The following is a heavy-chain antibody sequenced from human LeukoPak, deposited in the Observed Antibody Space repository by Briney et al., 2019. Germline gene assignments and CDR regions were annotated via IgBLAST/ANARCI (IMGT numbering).Heavy chain of an antibody. J-gene: IGHJ3*02. V-gene: IGHV3-21*01. Sequence: GGSLRLSCAASGFSFRSYSMNWVRQAPGKGLEWVSSISSISSYIHYADSLKGRVTISRENAKNSLYLQMNSLRDEATAVYYCARAVRFLEWDHAFDIWGQGTMVTVSS. CDR3: ARAVRFLEWDHAFDI. D-gene: IGHD3-3*01. CDR2: ISSISSYI. CDR1: GFSFRSYS.